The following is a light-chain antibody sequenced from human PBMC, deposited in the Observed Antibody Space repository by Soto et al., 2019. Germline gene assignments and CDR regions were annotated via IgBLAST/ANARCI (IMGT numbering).Light chain of an antibody. J-gene: IGKJ5*01. CDR2: KAS. CDR1: QSISSW. CDR3: QHYDSFSAT. Sequence: DIQMTQSPSTLSPSVGDRVTITCRASQSISSWLAWCQQKPGKAPKLLIYKASFLEGGVPSRFSGSGSGTEFTLTISSLQPDDFASYYCQHYDSFSATFGQGTRLEIK. V-gene: IGKV1-5*03.